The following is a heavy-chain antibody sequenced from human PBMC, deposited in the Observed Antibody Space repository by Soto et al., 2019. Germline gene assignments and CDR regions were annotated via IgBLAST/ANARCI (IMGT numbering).Heavy chain of an antibody. CDR2: ISSTTNYI. V-gene: IGHV3-21*06. CDR1: VFIFTIYS. CDR3: ARESEDLTSNFDY. J-gene: IGHJ4*02. Sequence: LRLSCAASVFIFTIYSMSWVRQAPGKGLEWVSSISSTTNYIYYGDSMKGRFTISRDNAKNSLYLEMNSLRAEDTAVYYCARESEDLTSNFDYWGQGTLVTVSS.